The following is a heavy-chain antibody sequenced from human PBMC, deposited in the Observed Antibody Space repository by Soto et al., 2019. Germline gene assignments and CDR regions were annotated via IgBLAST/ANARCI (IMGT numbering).Heavy chain of an antibody. V-gene: IGHV4-38-2*01. J-gene: IGHJ4*02. CDR3: AREVDS. Sequence: SETLSLTCAVSGYSISSGYFWGLIRQPPGQGLESIGSVYHTVSAYYNPSLKSLVTISVDTSKNQFSLRLSSVTAADTAVYYCAREVDSWGQGTMVTVSS. CDR1: GYSISSGYF. CDR2: VYHTVSA.